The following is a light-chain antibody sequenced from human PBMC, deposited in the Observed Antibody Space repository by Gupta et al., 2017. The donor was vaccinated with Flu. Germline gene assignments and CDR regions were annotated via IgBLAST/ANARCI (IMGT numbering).Light chain of an antibody. Sequence: QAVVTQEPSLTVSPGGTVTLTCASSTGAVTSGNYPNWFQQKPGQAPRTLVYSTDRRHSWAPARFSGSLLGGKAALTLSGVQPEDEAEYYCLLYYSDQGVFGAGTKVTVL. J-gene: IGLJ1*01. CDR3: LLYYSDQGV. CDR2: STD. V-gene: IGLV7-43*01. CDR1: TGAVTSGNY.